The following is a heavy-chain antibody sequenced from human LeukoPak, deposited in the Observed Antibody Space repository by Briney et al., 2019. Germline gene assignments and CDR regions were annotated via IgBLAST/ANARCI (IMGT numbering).Heavy chain of an antibody. CDR2: ISGSASSASST. Sequence: GGSLKLSCAASGFTFSSYAMSWVRQAPGKGLEWVSAISGSASSASSTYYADSVKGRFTISRDNAKNTLYLQMNSLRAEDTAVYYCAELGITMIRGVWGKGTTVTISS. D-gene: IGHD3-22*01. CDR1: GFTFSSYA. J-gene: IGHJ6*04. CDR3: AELGITMIRGV. V-gene: IGHV3-23*01.